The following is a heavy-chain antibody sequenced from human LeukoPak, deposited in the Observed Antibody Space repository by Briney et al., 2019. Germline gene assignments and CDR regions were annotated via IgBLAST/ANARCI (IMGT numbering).Heavy chain of an antibody. J-gene: IGHJ4*02. Sequence: SETLSLTCTVSGGSISSYYWSCIRQPPGKGLEWIGYIYYSGSTNYNPSLKSRVTISVDTSKNQFSLKLSSVTAADTAIYYCAREGGYNYGYYYFDYWGQGTLVTVSS. CDR2: IYYSGST. CDR1: GGSISSYY. CDR3: AREGGYNYGYYYFDY. V-gene: IGHV4-59*01. D-gene: IGHD5-18*01.